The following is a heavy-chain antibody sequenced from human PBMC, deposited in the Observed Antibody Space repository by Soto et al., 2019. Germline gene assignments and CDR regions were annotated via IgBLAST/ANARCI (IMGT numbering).Heavy chain of an antibody. D-gene: IGHD3-3*01. CDR3: ATRITVFGLLIPPFDP. Sequence: PSETLSLTCAVYGGSVNGYYWNWIRQPPGKGLEWIGEINHTGGTHYNPSLKSRVTMAVDTSKNQFSLRLSSVTAADTAIYYCATRITVFGLLIPPFDPWGPGTLVTVSS. V-gene: IGHV4-34*01. J-gene: IGHJ5*02. CDR1: GGSVNGYY. CDR2: INHTGGT.